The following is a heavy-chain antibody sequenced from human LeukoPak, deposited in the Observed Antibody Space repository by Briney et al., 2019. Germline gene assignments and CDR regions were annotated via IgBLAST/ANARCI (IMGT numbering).Heavy chain of an antibody. V-gene: IGHV3-9*01. Sequence: GGSLRLSCAASGFTFDDYAMHWVRQAPGKGLEWVSGISWNSGSIGYADSVKGRFTISRDNAKNSLYLQMNSLRAEDTAVYYCAKSYNGYESKPDYWGQGTLVTVSS. CDR3: AKSYNGYESKPDY. CDR2: ISWNSGSI. CDR1: GFTFDDYA. J-gene: IGHJ4*02. D-gene: IGHD5-12*01.